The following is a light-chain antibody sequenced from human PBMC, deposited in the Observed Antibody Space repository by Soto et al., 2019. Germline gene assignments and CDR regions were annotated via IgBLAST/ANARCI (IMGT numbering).Light chain of an antibody. J-gene: IGLJ2*01. Sequence: QSALTQPASVSGSPGQSITISCTGTSSDVGGYNYVSWYQQHPGKDPKVMIYDVSNRPSGVSKRFSGSKSGNTASLTISGLQAEDEADYYCSSYTTSNTLVFGGGTKLTVL. V-gene: IGLV2-14*01. CDR2: DVS. CDR1: SSDVGGYNY. CDR3: SSYTTSNTLV.